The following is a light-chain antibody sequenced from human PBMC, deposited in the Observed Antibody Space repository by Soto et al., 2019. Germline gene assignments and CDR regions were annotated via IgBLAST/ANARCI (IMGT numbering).Light chain of an antibody. Sequence: QSALTQPPSASGSPGQSVTISCTGSSSDVGGHNHVSWYQQHPGKAPKLMIYEVSKRPSGVPDRFSGSKSVNAASLTVSGLEDEDEADYYCSSYGGSMNLIFGGGTKLTVL. CDR2: EVS. CDR1: SSDVGGHNH. V-gene: IGLV2-8*01. CDR3: SSYGGSMNLI. J-gene: IGLJ2*01.